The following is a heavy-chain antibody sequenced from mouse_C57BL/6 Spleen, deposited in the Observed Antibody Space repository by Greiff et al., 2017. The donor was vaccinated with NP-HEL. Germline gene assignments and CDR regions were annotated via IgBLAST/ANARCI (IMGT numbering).Heavy chain of an antibody. Sequence: EVQLQQSVAELVRPGASVKLSCTASGFNIKNTYMHWVKQRPEQGLEWIGSIDPANGNTKYAPKFQGKATITADTSSNTAYLQLSSLTSVDTAIYYGARSHYYGSPSWFAYWGQGTLVTVSA. D-gene: IGHD1-1*01. CDR2: IDPANGNT. CDR1: GFNIKNTY. CDR3: ARSHYYGSPSWFAY. V-gene: IGHV14-3*01. J-gene: IGHJ3*01.